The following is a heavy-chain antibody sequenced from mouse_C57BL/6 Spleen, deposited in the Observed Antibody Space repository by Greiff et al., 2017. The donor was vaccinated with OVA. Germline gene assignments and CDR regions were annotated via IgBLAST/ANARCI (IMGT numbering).Heavy chain of an antibody. Sequence: VKLVESGPGLVAPSQRLSITCTVSGFSLTSYAISWVSQPPGKGLEWLGVIWTGGGTNYNSALKSRLSISKYTSNSQFFLKMTWLHTDDTSSYYCARGYCYDRGSYWYFDVWGTGTTVTVSS. CDR1: GFSLTSYA. J-gene: IGHJ1*03. CDR3: ARGYCYDRGSYWYFDV. CDR2: IWTGGGT. V-gene: IGHV2-9-1*01. D-gene: IGHD2-12*01.